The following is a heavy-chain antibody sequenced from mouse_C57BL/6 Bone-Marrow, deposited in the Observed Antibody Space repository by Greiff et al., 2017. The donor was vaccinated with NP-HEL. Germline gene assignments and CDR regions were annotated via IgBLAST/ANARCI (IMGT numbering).Heavy chain of an antibody. J-gene: IGHJ1*03. CDR3: ARSPTTEWYFDV. Sequence: EVKLVESGGGLVQPGGSLKLSCAASGFTFSDYYMYWVRQTPEKRLEWVEYISNGGGSTYYPDTVKGRFTISRDNAKNTLYLQMSRLKSEDTAMYYCARSPTTEWYFDVWGTGTTVTVSS. CDR2: ISNGGGST. V-gene: IGHV5-12*01. D-gene: IGHD1-1*01. CDR1: GFTFSDYY.